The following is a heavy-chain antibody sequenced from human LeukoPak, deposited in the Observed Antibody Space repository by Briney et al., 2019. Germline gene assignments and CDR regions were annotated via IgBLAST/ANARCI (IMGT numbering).Heavy chain of an antibody. D-gene: IGHD3-22*01. J-gene: IGHJ6*03. CDR1: GGSINNNY. V-gene: IGHV4-59*01. CDR3: ARSYVNSGSYYGNSYYYMDV. Sequence: SETLSLTCTVSGGSINNNYWSWMRQPAGRGLEWIGSISYRGTTNYSPSLKSRVTISLDTSRLHFSLKLTSVTTADTAMYFCARSYVNSGSYYGNSYYYMDVWGKGATVTVSS. CDR2: ISYRGTT.